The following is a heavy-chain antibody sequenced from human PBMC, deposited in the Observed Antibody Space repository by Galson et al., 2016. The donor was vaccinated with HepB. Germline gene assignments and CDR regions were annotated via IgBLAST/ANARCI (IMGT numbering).Heavy chain of an antibody. J-gene: IGHJ3*02. CDR3: SRGLATRPRQRDNRGLDSFDI. CDR1: GGSFTDNF. Sequence: SETLSLTCGVSGGSFTDNFWSWIRQPPGKGLEWIGEISHAGIKNFSPSLRGRLRMSTDTSKSQFSLGLRSVTAADTAVYYCSRGLATRPRQRDNRGLDSFDIWGPGTLVTVSS. D-gene: IGHD1-1*01. V-gene: IGHV4-34*01. CDR2: ISHAGIK.